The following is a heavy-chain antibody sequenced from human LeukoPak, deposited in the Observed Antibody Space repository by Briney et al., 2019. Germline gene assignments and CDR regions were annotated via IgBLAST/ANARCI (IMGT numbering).Heavy chain of an antibody. D-gene: IGHD3-16*02. CDR3: AMGRDDYVWGSYRHDY. J-gene: IGHJ4*02. CDR1: GFIFSNYW. Sequence: PGGSLRLSCAGSGFIFSNYWMHWVRQAPGKGLVWVARINPDGSSTAYADSVKGRFTLSRDNARKTLFLQMNSLRAEDTALYYCAMGRDDYVWGSYRHDYWGQGTLVTVSS. CDR2: INPDGSST. V-gene: IGHV3-74*03.